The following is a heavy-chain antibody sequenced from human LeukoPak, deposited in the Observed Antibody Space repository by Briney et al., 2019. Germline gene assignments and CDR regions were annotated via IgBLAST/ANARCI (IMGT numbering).Heavy chain of an antibody. Sequence: GGSLRLSCAASGFTFSSYAMSWVRQAPGKGLEWVSAISGSGGSTYYADSVKGRFTISRDNSKNTLYLQMNSLRAEDTAVYYCATSYSYGPFNYWGQGTLVTVSS. D-gene: IGHD5-18*01. J-gene: IGHJ4*02. CDR1: GFTFSSYA. CDR2: ISGSGGST. CDR3: ATSYSYGPFNY. V-gene: IGHV3-23*01.